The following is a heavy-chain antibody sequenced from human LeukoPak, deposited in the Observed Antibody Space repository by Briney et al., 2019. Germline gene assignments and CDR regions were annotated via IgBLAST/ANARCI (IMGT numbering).Heavy chain of an antibody. D-gene: IGHD5-24*01. J-gene: IGHJ2*01. Sequence: PSETLSLTCAVYGGSFSGYYWSWIRQPPGKGREWIGEINHSGSTNYNPSLKSRVTISVDTSKNQFSLKLSSVTAADTAVYYCARRSSKRFNWYFDLWGRGTLVTVSS. CDR3: ARRSSKRFNWYFDL. V-gene: IGHV4-34*01. CDR2: INHSGST. CDR1: GGSFSGYY.